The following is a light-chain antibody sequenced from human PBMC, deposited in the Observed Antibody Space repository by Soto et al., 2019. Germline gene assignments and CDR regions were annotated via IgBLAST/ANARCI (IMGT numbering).Light chain of an antibody. Sequence: EKVMTQSPATLSVSPGERATLSCRASQSVGSDLAWYQQKPDQPPRLLIYAASTRATDIPDRFSGSGSGTDFTLTISRLEPEDFAVYYCHQYGSSPRTFGPGTKVDIK. CDR1: QSVGSD. CDR3: HQYGSSPRT. J-gene: IGKJ1*01. V-gene: IGKV3-20*01. CDR2: AAS.